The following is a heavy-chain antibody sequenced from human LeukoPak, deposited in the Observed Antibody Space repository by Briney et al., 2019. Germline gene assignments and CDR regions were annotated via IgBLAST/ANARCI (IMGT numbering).Heavy chain of an antibody. D-gene: IGHD6-19*01. CDR1: GYSFIDFY. CDR3: ARGRRRYSSGLDGFDI. V-gene: IGHV1-8*02. J-gene: IGHJ3*02. Sequence: GASVKVSCKASGYSFIDFYIHFVRQAPGQGLEWMGWMNPNSGNTGYVQKFQGRVSMTRNTSISTAYMELSSLRSEDTAVYYCARGRRRYSSGLDGFDIWGQGTMVTVSS. CDR2: MNPNSGNT.